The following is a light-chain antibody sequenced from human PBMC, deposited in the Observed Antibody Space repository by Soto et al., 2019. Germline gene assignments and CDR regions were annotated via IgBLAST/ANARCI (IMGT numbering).Light chain of an antibody. Sequence: DIQMTQSPSTLSASVGDRVTITCRASQSINNWLAWYQQEPGRAPKLLIYKASSLESGVPSRFSGSGSGTELSLAISSLQPDDFATYYCQQTYSNPRTFGQGTKVDI. CDR1: QSINNW. J-gene: IGKJ1*01. V-gene: IGKV1-5*03. CDR2: KAS. CDR3: QQTYSNPRT.